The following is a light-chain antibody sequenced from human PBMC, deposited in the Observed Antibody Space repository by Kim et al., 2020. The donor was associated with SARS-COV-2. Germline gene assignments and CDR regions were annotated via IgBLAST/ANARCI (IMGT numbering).Light chain of an antibody. J-gene: IGKJ1*01. CDR2: GAS. V-gene: IGKV3-15*01. CDR1: QSVTSD. CDR3: QQYNNWPPWT. Sequence: EIVMTQSPATLSVSPGERATLSCRASQSVTSDLAWYQQKPGQAPRLLIYGASTRATGIPARFSGGGSETEFTLTISNLQSEDFAVYYCQQYNNWPPWTFGQGTKVDIK.